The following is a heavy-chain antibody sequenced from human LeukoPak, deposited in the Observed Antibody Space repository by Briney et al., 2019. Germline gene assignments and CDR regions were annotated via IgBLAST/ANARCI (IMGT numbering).Heavy chain of an antibody. J-gene: IGHJ6*03. CDR3: ARDFSPLVYYYYYYYMEV. CDR2: ISYDGSNK. V-gene: IGHV3-30*04. D-gene: IGHD2-8*02. CDR1: GFTFSSYG. Sequence: PGRSLSLSCAASGFTFSSYGMHWVRQAPGKGLEWVAVISYDGSNKYYADSVKGLFTISRDNSKNTLYLQLNSLRAEDTAVYYCARDFSPLVYYYYYYYMEVCGKGSTVSVSS.